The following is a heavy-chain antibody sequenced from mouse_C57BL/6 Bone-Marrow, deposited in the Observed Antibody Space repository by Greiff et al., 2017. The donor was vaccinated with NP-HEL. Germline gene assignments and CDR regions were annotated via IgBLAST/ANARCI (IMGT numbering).Heavy chain of an antibody. D-gene: IGHD1-1*01. Sequence: VQLKQSGPELVKPGASVKIPCKASGYTFTDYNMDWVKQSHGKSLEWIGDINPNNGGTIYNQKFKGKATLTVDKSSSTAYMELRSLTSEDTAVYYCARRGFTTGVATDWYFDVWGTGTTVTVSS. CDR1: GYTFTDYN. CDR3: ARRGFTTGVATDWYFDV. V-gene: IGHV1-18*01. J-gene: IGHJ1*03. CDR2: INPNNGGT.